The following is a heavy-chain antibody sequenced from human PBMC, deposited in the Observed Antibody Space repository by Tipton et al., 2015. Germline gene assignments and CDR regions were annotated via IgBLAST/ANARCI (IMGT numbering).Heavy chain of an antibody. Sequence: TLSLTCALSGYSISSGYYWGWIRQPPGKGLEWIGNIYDSGSTYYNPSLESRVTMSRDTSKNQFSLKLTSVTAADTAVYYCACQDYDSLTRDYQTVDDWGQGTPVTVSS. V-gene: IGHV4-38-2*01. J-gene: IGHJ4*02. CDR2: IYDSGST. CDR1: GYSISSGYY. CDR3: ACQDYDSLTRDYQTVDD. D-gene: IGHD3-9*01.